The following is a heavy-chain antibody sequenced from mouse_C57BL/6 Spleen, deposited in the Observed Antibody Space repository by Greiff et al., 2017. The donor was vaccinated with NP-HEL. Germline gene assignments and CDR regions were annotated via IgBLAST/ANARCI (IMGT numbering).Heavy chain of an antibody. CDR1: GFTFSSYA. CDR3: TRDRDYSNFYYAMDY. D-gene: IGHD2-5*01. CDR2: ISSGGDYI. V-gene: IGHV5-9-1*02. J-gene: IGHJ4*01. Sequence: EVQRVESGEGLVKPGGSLKLSCAASGFTFSSYAMSWVRQTPEKRLEWVAYISSGGDYIYYADTVKGRFTISRDNARNTLYLQMSSLKSEDTAMYYCTRDRDYSNFYYAMDYWGQGTSVTVSS.